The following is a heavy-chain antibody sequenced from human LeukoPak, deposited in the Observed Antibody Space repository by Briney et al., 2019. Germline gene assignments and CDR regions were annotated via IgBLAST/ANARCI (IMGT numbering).Heavy chain of an antibody. Sequence: GGSVRLSCADSGFTFSSYWMSWVRQAPGKGLEWVADIKQDGSEKYYVDSVKGRFTISRDNAKNSLYLQMNSLRAEDTAVYYCARATLGYCSSTSCYTGYFDYWGQGTLVTVSS. CDR3: ARATLGYCSSTSCYTGYFDY. CDR1: GFTFSSYW. V-gene: IGHV3-7*01. CDR2: IKQDGSEK. J-gene: IGHJ4*02. D-gene: IGHD2-2*02.